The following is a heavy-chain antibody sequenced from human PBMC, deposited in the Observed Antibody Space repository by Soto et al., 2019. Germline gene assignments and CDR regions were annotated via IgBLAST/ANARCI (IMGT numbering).Heavy chain of an antibody. Sequence: ASVKVSCKASGYTFTGYYMHWVRQAPGQGLEWMGWINPNSGGTNYAQKFQGWVTMTRDTSISTAYMELSRLRSDDTAVYYCAKKVYSDYYSSRYYCPGMDVWGQGTTVTVSS. D-gene: IGHD3-3*01. V-gene: IGHV1-2*04. J-gene: IGHJ6*02. CDR1: GYTFTGYY. CDR3: AKKVYSDYYSSRYYCPGMDV. CDR2: INPNSGGT.